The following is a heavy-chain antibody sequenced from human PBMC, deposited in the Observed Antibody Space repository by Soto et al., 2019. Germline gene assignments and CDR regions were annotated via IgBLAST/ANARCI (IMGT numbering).Heavy chain of an antibody. Sequence: GASVKVSCKASGYTFTSYGLSWVRQAPGQGLEWMGWISTYNGKTTYAQKLQGRVTMTTETSTNTAYMELRSLRCDDKAVYFRARDRECSGSLSGHWGQGTLVTVSS. CDR2: ISTYNGKT. D-gene: IGHD1-26*01. V-gene: IGHV1-18*01. J-gene: IGHJ4*02. CDR3: ARDRECSGSLSGH. CDR1: GYTFTSYG.